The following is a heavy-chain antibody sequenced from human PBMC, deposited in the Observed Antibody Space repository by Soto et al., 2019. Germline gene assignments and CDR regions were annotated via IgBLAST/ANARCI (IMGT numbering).Heavy chain of an antibody. CDR3: ARDRRAYCGGDCYGEPLDY. CDR1: GFTFSSYA. Sequence: QVQLVESGGGVVQPGRSLRLSCAASGFTFSSYAMHWVRQAPGKGLEWVAVISYDGSNKYYADSVKGRFTISRDNSKNTLYLQMNNLRAEDTAVYYCARDRRAYCGGDCYGEPLDYWGQGTLVTVSS. V-gene: IGHV3-30-3*01. J-gene: IGHJ4*02. D-gene: IGHD2-21*02. CDR2: ISYDGSNK.